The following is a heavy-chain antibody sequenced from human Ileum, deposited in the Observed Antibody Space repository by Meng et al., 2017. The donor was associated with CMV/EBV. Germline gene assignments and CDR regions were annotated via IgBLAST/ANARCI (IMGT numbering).Heavy chain of an antibody. CDR2: FYSSDTY. Sequence: GHVPGSGPGLVKPSETLSLTCTVYGGSINNYYWSWIRQSAGKGLEWIGRFYSSDTYNYHPSLNSRVTMSLDTSKNQFSLNLRSVTAADTAIYYCARRRGPRGYIDYWGQGILVTVSS. D-gene: IGHD3-10*01. CDR1: GGSINNYY. CDR3: ARRRGPRGYIDY. J-gene: IGHJ4*02. V-gene: IGHV4-4*07.